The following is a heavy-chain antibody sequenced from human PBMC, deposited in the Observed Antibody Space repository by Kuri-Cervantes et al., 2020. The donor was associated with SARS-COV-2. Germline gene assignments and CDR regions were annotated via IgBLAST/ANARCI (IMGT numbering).Heavy chain of an antibody. CDR1: GYTFTSYG. CDR2: ISAYNGNT. D-gene: IGHD6-13*01. V-gene: IGHV1-18*04. J-gene: IGHJ4*02. Sequence: ASVKDSCKASGYTFTSYGISWVRQAPGQGREWMVWISAYNGNTTYAQKLQGRVTMTTDTSTSTAYMELRSLRSDDTAVYYCARRTGQQLFDYWGQGTLVTVSS. CDR3: ARRTGQQLFDY.